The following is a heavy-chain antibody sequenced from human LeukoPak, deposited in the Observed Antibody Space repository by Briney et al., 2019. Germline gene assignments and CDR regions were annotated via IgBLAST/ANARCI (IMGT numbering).Heavy chain of an antibody. D-gene: IGHD6-19*01. J-gene: IGHJ4*02. Sequence: GGSLTLSCAASGFTFATYAMSWVRQAPGKGLEWVSTFYETGKTDHADSVKGRFTISRDTSKNTLYLQMNSLRAEDTATYYCAKRGAGSGGLHYWGQGTLVTVSS. CDR3: AKRGAGSGGLHY. CDR1: GFTFATYA. CDR2: FYETGKT. V-gene: IGHV3-23*01.